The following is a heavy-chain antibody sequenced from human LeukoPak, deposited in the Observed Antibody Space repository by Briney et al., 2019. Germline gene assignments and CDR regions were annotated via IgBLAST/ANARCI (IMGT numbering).Heavy chain of an antibody. Sequence: GRSLRLSCAASGFTFSNYAMNWVRQAPGKGLEWVAVIWYNGSNKYYVDSVKGRFTISRDNSKNTLYLQMNSLRAEDTAVYYCARVVDPTADYYYYGMDVWGQGTTVTVSS. V-gene: IGHV3-33*01. CDR2: IWYNGSNK. CDR1: GFTFSNYA. D-gene: IGHD2-15*01. J-gene: IGHJ6*02. CDR3: ARVVDPTADYYYYGMDV.